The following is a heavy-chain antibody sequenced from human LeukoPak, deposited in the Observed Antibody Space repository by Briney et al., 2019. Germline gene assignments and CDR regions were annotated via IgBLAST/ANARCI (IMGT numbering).Heavy chain of an antibody. CDR3: ARDHDSGGGGGY. D-gene: IGHD1-26*01. CDR1: GFTSSRYT. Sequence: PGGSLRLSCAVSGFTSSRYTMHWVRQAPGQGLEWVAVISIDGNTKYHADSVRGRFTISRDNSKNTLYLQMNSLRTEDTAVYFCARDHDSGGGGGYWGQGTLVTVSS. V-gene: IGHV3-30-3*01. J-gene: IGHJ4*02. CDR2: ISIDGNTK.